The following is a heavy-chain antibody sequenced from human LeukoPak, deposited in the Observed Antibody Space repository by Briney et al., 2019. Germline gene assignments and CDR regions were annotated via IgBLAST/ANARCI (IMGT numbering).Heavy chain of an antibody. V-gene: IGHV3-30*04. Sequence: GGSLRLSCAASGFTFSSYAMHWVRQAPGKGLEWVAVISYDGSNKYYADSVEGRFTISRDNSKNTLYLQINSLRAEDTAVYYCASRPTQAYHYYYYGMDVWGQGTTVTVSS. CDR2: ISYDGSNK. CDR3: ASRPTQAYHYYYYGMDV. CDR1: GFTFSSYA. J-gene: IGHJ6*02. D-gene: IGHD2-2*01.